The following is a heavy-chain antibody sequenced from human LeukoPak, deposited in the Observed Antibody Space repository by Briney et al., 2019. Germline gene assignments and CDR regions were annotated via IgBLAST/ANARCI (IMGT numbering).Heavy chain of an antibody. D-gene: IGHD1-26*01. Sequence: GGSLRLSCAASGFSFNNYAMVWVRQAPGKGLQWVSVIYSGGSTYYADSVKGRFTISRDNSKNTLYLQMNSLRAEDTAVYYCATHSGSYYYFDFWGQGTLVTVSS. CDR1: GFSFNNYA. CDR3: ATHSGSYYYFDF. V-gene: IGHV3-23*03. J-gene: IGHJ4*02. CDR2: IYSGGST.